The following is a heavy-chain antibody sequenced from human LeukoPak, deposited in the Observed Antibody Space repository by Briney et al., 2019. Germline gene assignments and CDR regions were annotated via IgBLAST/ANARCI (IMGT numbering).Heavy chain of an antibody. V-gene: IGHV3-23*01. Sequence: GGSLRLSCAASGFTFSSYAMNWVRQAPGKGLEWVSAISGNDGSTYYADSVKGRFTISRDNSKNTLYLQMSSLRADDTAVYCCARRSVTTFDYWGQGTLVTVSS. D-gene: IGHD4-17*01. CDR2: ISGNDGST. CDR3: ARRSVTTFDY. J-gene: IGHJ4*02. CDR1: GFTFSSYA.